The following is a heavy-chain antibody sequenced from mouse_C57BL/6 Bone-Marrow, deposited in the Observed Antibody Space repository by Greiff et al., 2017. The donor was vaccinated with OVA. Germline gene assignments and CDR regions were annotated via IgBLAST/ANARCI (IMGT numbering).Heavy chain of an antibody. Sequence: DVKLVESGAELVRPGASVKLSCTASGFNIKDDYMHWVKQRPEQGLEWIGWIDPENGDTEYASKFQGKATITADTSSNTAYLQLSSLTSEDTAVYYCTPGGKNYFDYWGQGTTLTVSS. CDR3: TPGGKNYFDY. J-gene: IGHJ2*01. CDR1: GFNIKDDY. CDR2: IDPENGDT. V-gene: IGHV14-4*01. D-gene: IGHD2-1*01.